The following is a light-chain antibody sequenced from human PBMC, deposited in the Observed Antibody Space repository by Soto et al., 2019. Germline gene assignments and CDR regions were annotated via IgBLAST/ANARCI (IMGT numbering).Light chain of an antibody. CDR1: QSVSSSY. V-gene: IGKV3-20*01. CDR3: QQYNTSPYT. J-gene: IGKJ2*01. CDR2: GAS. Sequence: EIVLTQSPGTLSLSPGERATLSCRASQSVSSSYLAWYQQKPGQAPRLLIYGASSRATGSPDRFSGSGSGTDFTLTISRLEPEDFAVYYCQQYNTSPYTFGQGTNLEIK.